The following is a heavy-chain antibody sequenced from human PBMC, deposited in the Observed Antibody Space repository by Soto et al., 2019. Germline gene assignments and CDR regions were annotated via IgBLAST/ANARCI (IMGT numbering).Heavy chain of an antibody. D-gene: IGHD6-19*01. CDR3: AIDGSSDWLTWFDP. Sequence: QVQLVQSGAEVKKPGASVKVSCKASGYTFTDYYMHWVRQSPGQGLEWMGIISPSGGSTYAQKFQGRVTVTRDTATSTVYMELSSLRSEDTAVYSCAIDGSSDWLTWFDPWGQGTLVTVSS. V-gene: IGHV1-46*01. CDR2: ISPSGGST. J-gene: IGHJ5*02. CDR1: GYTFTDYY.